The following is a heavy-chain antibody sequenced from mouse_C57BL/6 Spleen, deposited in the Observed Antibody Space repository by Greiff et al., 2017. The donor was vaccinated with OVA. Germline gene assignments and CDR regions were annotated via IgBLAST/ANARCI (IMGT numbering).Heavy chain of an antibody. Sequence: VQLQQSGAELVRPGSSVKLSCKASGYTFTSYWMHWVKQRPIQGLEWIGNIDPSDSETHYNQKFKDKATLTVDKSSSTAYMQLSSLTSEDSAVYYCARGGYDWYFDVWGTGTTVTVSS. CDR3: ARGGYDWYFDV. V-gene: IGHV1-52*01. J-gene: IGHJ1*03. CDR1: GYTFTSYW. CDR2: IDPSDSET. D-gene: IGHD2-2*01.